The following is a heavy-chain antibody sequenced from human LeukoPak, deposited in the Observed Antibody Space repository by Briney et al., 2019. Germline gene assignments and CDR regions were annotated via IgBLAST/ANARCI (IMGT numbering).Heavy chain of an antibody. Sequence: GGSLRLSCAASGFTFSTYAMSWVRQAPGKGLEWVSAISGSGGSTYYADSVKGRFTIPRDNSKNTLYLQMNSLRAEDTAVYYCAKDPMAPVPFDYWGQGTLVTVSS. D-gene: IGHD3-10*01. V-gene: IGHV3-23*01. CDR2: ISGSGGST. CDR1: GFTFSTYA. CDR3: AKDPMAPVPFDY. J-gene: IGHJ4*02.